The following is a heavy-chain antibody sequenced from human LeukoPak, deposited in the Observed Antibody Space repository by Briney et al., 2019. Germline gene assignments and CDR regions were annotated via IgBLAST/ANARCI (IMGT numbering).Heavy chain of an antibody. J-gene: IGHJ5*02. CDR1: GGTFSSYA. CDR3: ARMAYDMLTGYFQPNWFDP. CDR2: IIPIFGTA. D-gene: IGHD3-9*01. V-gene: IGHV1-69*13. Sequence: ASGKFSCKASGGTFSSYAISWVRQAPGQGLEWMGGIIPIFGTANYAQKFQGRVTITADESTSTAYMELSSLRSEDTAVYYCARMAYDMLTGYFQPNWFDPWGQGTLVTVSS.